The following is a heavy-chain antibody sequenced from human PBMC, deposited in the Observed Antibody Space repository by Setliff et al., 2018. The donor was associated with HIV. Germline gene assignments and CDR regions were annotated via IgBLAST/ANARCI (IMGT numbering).Heavy chain of an antibody. J-gene: IGHJ6*03. CDR3: ARESGGVVIKGAYYYYMDV. Sequence: ASVKVSCKVSGYTLSELSMHWVRQAPGKGPEWMGGFDPEDVETIYAEKFQGRVTMTTDTSTSTAYMELSSLRSDDTAAYYCARESGGVVIKGAYYYYMDVWGKGTTVTVSS. D-gene: IGHD3-3*01. V-gene: IGHV1-24*01. CDR2: FDPEDVET. CDR1: GYTLSELS.